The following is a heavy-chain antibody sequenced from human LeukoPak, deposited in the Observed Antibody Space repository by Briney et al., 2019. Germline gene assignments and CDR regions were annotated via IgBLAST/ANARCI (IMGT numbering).Heavy chain of an antibody. CDR1: GFTFSSYA. CDR2: ISGSGGST. Sequence: PGGSLRLSCAASGFTFSSYAMSWVRQAPGKGLEWVSAISGSGGSTYYADSVKGRFTISRDNSKNTLYLQMNSLRAEDTAVYYCAKDPLPYYSSSWCLDYWGQGTLVTVSS. J-gene: IGHJ4*02. D-gene: IGHD6-13*01. V-gene: IGHV3-23*01. CDR3: AKDPLPYYSSSWCLDY.